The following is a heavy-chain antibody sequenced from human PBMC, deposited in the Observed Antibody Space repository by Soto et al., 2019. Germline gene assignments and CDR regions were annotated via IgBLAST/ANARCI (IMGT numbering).Heavy chain of an antibody. CDR3: ATLARTKDFDY. V-gene: IGHV3-23*01. CDR1: GFTFSSYA. Sequence: EVQLLESGGGLVQPGGSLRLSCAASGFTFSSYAMTWVRQAPGKGLEWVSGISTSGDGTYYVDSVKGRFTISRDNSKNTLCLQMNSLRAEDTAVYYCATLARTKDFDYWGQGTLVTVSS. D-gene: IGHD2-8*01. CDR2: ISTSGDGT. J-gene: IGHJ4*02.